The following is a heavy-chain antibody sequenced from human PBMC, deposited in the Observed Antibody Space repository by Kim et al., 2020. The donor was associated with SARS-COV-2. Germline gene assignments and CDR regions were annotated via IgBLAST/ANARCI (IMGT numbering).Heavy chain of an antibody. CDR1: GGSISSGGYY. V-gene: IGHV4-31*03. J-gene: IGHJ4*02. CDR3: ARGRRYYYDSSGYFVSYYFDY. D-gene: IGHD3-22*01. Sequence: SETLSLTCTVSGGSISSGGYYWSWIRQHPGKGLEWIGYIYYSGSTYYNPSLKSRVTISVDTSKNQFSLKLSSVTVADTAVYYCARGRRYYYDSSGYFVSYYFDYWGQGTLVTFSS. CDR2: IYYSGST.